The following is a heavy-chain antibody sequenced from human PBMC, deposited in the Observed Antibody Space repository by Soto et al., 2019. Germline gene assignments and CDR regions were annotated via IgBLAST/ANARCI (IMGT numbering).Heavy chain of an antibody. CDR3: ASQAYYDSSGPR. Sequence: GSLRLSCAASGFTFSSYWMSWVRQAPGKGLEWVANIKQDGSEKYYVDSVKGRFTISRDNAKNSLYLQMNSLRAEDTAVYYCASQAYYDSSGPRWGQGTLVTVSS. J-gene: IGHJ4*02. CDR2: IKQDGSEK. V-gene: IGHV3-7*01. CDR1: GFTFSSYW. D-gene: IGHD3-22*01.